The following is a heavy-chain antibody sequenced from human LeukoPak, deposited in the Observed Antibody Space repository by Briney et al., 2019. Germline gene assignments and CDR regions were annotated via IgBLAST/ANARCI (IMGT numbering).Heavy chain of an antibody. CDR1: GYTFTRYY. Sequence: ASVKVFCKASGYTFTRYYMHWVRQAPGQGLEWMGIINPSGGSTSYAQKFQGRVTMTRDTSTSTVYMELSSLRSEDTAVYYCARALNDYYDSSGYPPHYYYYYGMDVWGQGTTVTVSS. V-gene: IGHV1-46*01. D-gene: IGHD3-22*01. J-gene: IGHJ6*02. CDR2: INPSGGST. CDR3: ARALNDYYDSSGYPPHYYYYYGMDV.